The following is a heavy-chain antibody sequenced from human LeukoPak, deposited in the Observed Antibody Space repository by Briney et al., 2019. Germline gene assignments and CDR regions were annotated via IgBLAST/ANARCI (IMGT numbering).Heavy chain of an antibody. D-gene: IGHD3-22*01. V-gene: IGHV3-21*01. J-gene: IGHJ4*02. Sequence: GRSLRLSCAASGFTFSSYSMNWVRQAPGKGLEWVSSISSSSYIYYADSVKGRFTISRDNAKNSLYLQMNSLRAEDTAVYYCARDNYFDSSGYYYGWGQGTLVTVSS. CDR2: ISSSSYI. CDR3: ARDNYFDSSGYYYG. CDR1: GFTFSSYS.